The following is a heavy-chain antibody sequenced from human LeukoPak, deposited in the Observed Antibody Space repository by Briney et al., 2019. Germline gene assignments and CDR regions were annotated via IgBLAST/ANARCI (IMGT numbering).Heavy chain of an antibody. CDR2: IYYSGST. CDR3: ARLVTMVRGVIRRGYYFDY. D-gene: IGHD3-10*01. V-gene: IGHV4-59*08. J-gene: IGHJ4*02. Sequence: SETLSLTCTVSGGSICSYYWSWIRQPLGKGMEWIGYIYYSGSTNYNPSIKSRVTISVDTSKNQFSLKLSSVTAADTAVYYCARLVTMVRGVIRRGYYFDYWGQGTLVTVSS. CDR1: GGSICSYY.